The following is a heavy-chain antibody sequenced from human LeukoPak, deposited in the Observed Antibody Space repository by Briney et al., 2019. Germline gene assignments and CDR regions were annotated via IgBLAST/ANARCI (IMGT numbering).Heavy chain of an antibody. CDR1: GFTFGDFA. J-gene: IGHJ6*03. V-gene: IGHV3-49*04. CDR2: IRSKTYGGTP. CDR3: TRDSLPTFSGYYYCMDV. Sequence: GGSLRLSCTGSGFTFGDFAVSWVRQAPGKGLQWVGFIRSKTYGGTPEYAASAKGRFTISRDDSKNIAYLQMNSLKTDDTAVYYCTRDSLPTFSGYYYCMDVWGKGTSVTIS.